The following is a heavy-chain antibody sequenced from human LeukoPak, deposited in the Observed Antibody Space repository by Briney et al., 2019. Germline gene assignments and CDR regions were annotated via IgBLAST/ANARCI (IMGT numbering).Heavy chain of an antibody. CDR1: GFTFSSYA. CDR2: ISYDGSNK. CDR3: ARVAVTIYYYYYGMDV. V-gene: IGHV3-30*04. Sequence: GRSLRLSCAASGFTFSSYAMHWVRQAPGKGLEWVAVISYDGSNKYYADSVKGRFTISRDNSKNTLYLQMNSLRAEDTAVYYCARVAVTIYYYYYGMDVWGEGTTVTVSS. D-gene: IGHD6-19*01. J-gene: IGHJ6*04.